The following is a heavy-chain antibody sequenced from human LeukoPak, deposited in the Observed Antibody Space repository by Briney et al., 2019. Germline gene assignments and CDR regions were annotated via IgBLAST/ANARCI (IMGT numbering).Heavy chain of an antibody. D-gene: IGHD6-19*01. V-gene: IGHV4-59*08. Sequence: SETLSLTCTVSGGSISSYYWSWIRQPPGKGLAWIGYIYYSGSTNYNPSLKSRVTISVDTSKNQFSLKLSSVTAADTAVYYCARHPSPRYSSGWYYFDYWGQGTLVTVSS. J-gene: IGHJ4*02. CDR3: ARHPSPRYSSGWYYFDY. CDR1: GGSISSYY. CDR2: IYYSGST.